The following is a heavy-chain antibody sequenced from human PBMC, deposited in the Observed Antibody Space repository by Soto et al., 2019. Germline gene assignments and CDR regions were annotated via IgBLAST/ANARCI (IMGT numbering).Heavy chain of an antibody. CDR1: GYTFTSYG. CDR3: ARVQRDYYDSGSQTYYFDY. J-gene: IGHJ4*02. V-gene: IGHV1-18*01. D-gene: IGHD3-10*01. Sequence: GASVKVSCKASGYTFTSYGISWVRQAPGQGLEWMGWISAYNGNTNYAQKLQGRVTMTTDTSTSTAYMELRSLRSDDTAVYYCARVQRDYYDSGSQTYYFDYWGQGTLVTVSS. CDR2: ISAYNGNT.